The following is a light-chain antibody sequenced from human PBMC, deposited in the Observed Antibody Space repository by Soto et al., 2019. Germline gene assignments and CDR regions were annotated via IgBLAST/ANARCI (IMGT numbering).Light chain of an antibody. CDR1: SSDVGSYNL. CDR2: GGS. V-gene: IGLV2-23*01. J-gene: IGLJ2*01. CDR3: SSYAGSSTYVL. Sequence: QSVLTQPASVSGSPGQSITISCTGTSSDVGSYNLVSWFQQHPGKAPKLIIYGGSQRPSGVSNRFSGAKSGNTASLTISGLQAEDEADYFCSSYAGSSTYVLFGGGTKLTVL.